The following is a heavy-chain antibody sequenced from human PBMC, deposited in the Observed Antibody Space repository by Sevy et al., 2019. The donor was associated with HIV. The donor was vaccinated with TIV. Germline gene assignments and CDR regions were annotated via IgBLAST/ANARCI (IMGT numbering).Heavy chain of an antibody. CDR2: INPNSGGT. D-gene: IGHD1-26*01. J-gene: IGHJ4*02. CDR1: GYTFTGYY. CDR3: ARDVPPGELRGDY. V-gene: IGHV1-2*02. Sequence: ASVKVSCKASGYTFTGYYMHWVRQAPGQGLEWMGWINPNSGGTNYAQKFQGRVTMTRDTSISTAYMELGRLRSDDTAVYYCARDVPPGELRGDYWGQGTLVTVSS.